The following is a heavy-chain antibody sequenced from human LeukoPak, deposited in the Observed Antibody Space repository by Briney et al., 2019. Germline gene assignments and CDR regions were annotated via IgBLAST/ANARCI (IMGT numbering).Heavy chain of an antibody. CDR2: IRYDGSNK. CDR1: GFTFSSYG. J-gene: IGHJ3*02. CDR3: AKDGRQRKTYFYGSGSANAFDI. Sequence: GGSLRLSCAASGFTFSSYGTSWVRQAPGKGLEWVAFIRYDGSNKYYADSVKGRFTISRDNSKNTLYLQMSSLRAEDTAVYYCAKDGRQRKTYFYGSGSANAFDIWGQGTMVTVSS. V-gene: IGHV3-30*02. D-gene: IGHD3-10*01.